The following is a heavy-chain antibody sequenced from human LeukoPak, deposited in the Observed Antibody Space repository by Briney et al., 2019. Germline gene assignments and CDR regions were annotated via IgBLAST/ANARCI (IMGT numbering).Heavy chain of an antibody. V-gene: IGHV3-23*01. J-gene: IGHJ4*02. CDR1: GITLSNYG. Sequence: PGGSLRLSCAVSGITLSNYGMSWVRKAPGKGLERVAGMSGSGGGTNYADSVKGRFTVSRDNSKNTLYLQMKSLRVEDTAVYFCAKRGVVIRVILVGFYKEAYYFDSWGQGALVTVSS. CDR3: AKRGVVIRVILVGFYKEAYYFDS. CDR2: MSGSGGGT. D-gene: IGHD3-22*01.